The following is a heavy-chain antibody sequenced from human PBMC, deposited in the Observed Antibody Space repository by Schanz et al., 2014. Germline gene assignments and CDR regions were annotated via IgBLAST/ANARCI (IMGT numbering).Heavy chain of an antibody. D-gene: IGHD1-26*01. CDR3: ARGGATRFDY. J-gene: IGHJ4*02. V-gene: IGHV3-48*02. CDR1: GFTFSSHS. CDR2: ISGSGNTI. Sequence: VQLVESGGGVVQPGGSLRLSCVASGFTFSSHSMNWVRQAPGQGLEWLSYISGSGNTIYYADPVKGRFTISRDNAKNSLYLQMNSLRDEDTAVYYCARGGATRFDYWGQGTLVTVSS.